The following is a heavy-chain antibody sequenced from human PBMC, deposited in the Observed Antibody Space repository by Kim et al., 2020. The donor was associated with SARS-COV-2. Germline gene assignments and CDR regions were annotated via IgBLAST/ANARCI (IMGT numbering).Heavy chain of an antibody. Sequence: ASLTGRFTIPRDNSKNTLFLQMNSLSAADTAVYFCAKRAGYSSSSAYFDFWGQGTLVTVSS. J-gene: IGHJ4*02. D-gene: IGHD6-6*01. CDR3: AKRAGYSSSSAYFDF. V-gene: IGHV3-30*02.